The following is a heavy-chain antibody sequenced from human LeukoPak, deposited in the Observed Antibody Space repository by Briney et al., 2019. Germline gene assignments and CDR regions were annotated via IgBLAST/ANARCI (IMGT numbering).Heavy chain of an antibody. Sequence: LSLTCAVSGGSISSTSYYWSWIRQAPGKGLEWVSYISSSGSTIYYADSVKGRFTISRDNAKNSLYLQMNSLRAEDTAVYYCVRDYRACFDYWGQGTLVTVSS. D-gene: IGHD3-16*02. CDR1: GGSISSTSYY. CDR2: ISSSGSTI. J-gene: IGHJ4*02. V-gene: IGHV3-11*01. CDR3: VRDYRACFDY.